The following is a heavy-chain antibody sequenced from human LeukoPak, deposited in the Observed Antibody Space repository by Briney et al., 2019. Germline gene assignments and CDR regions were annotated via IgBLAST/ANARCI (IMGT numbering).Heavy chain of an antibody. V-gene: IGHV5-51*01. CDR3: ARHVVAVAARYYYYGMDV. J-gene: IGHJ6*02. Sequence: GESLKISCKGSGYSFTSYWIGWVRQMPGKSLEWMGIIYPGDSDTRYSPSFQGQVTISADKSISTAYLQWSSLKASDTAMYYCARHVVAVAARYYYYGMDVWGQGTTVTVSS. D-gene: IGHD6-19*01. CDR2: IYPGDSDT. CDR1: GYSFTSYW.